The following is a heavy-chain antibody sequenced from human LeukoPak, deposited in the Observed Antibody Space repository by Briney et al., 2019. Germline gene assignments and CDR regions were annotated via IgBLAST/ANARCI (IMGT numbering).Heavy chain of an antibody. Sequence: ASETLSLTCALYRWSFNDYYWNWVRHPPGKGLEWSGEINARGDTNYTPSLKSRVTISVDSSKNQFSLTLTSMIAADTAIYYCARGQVPAARGYNWFDPWGQGTLVTVSS. J-gene: IGHJ5*02. V-gene: IGHV4-34*01. CDR2: INARGDT. D-gene: IGHD2-2*01. CDR1: RWSFNDYY. CDR3: ARGQVPAARGYNWFDP.